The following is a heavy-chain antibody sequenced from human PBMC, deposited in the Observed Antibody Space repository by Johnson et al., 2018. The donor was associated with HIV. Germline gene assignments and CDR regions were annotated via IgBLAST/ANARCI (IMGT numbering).Heavy chain of an antibody. J-gene: IGHJ3*02. CDR3: ARRGYSSSGGAFDI. D-gene: IGHD6-6*01. V-gene: IGHV3-30*04. CDR1: GFTFSSYA. CDR2: IWYDGSNK. Sequence: QVQLVESGGGVVQPGRSLRLSCAASGFTFSSYAMHWVRQAPGKGLEWVAVIWYDGSNKYYADSVKGRFTISRDNSKNTLYLQMNSLRAEDTAVYYCARRGYSSSGGAFDILGQGTMVTVSS.